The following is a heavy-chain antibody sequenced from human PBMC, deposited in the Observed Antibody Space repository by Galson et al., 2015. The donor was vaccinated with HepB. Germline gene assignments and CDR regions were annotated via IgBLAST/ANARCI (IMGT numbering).Heavy chain of an antibody. CDR2: INAGNGNT. D-gene: IGHD3-9*01. CDR1: GYTFTSYA. CDR3: ARDAGGNYDILTGYLDYYYYGMDV. V-gene: IGHV1-3*01. J-gene: IGHJ6*02. Sequence: SVKVSCKASGYTFTSYAMHWVRQAPGQRLEWMGWINAGNGNTKYSQKFQGRVTITRDTSASTAYMELSSLRSEDTAVYYCARDAGGNYDILTGYLDYYYYGMDVWGQGTTVTVSS.